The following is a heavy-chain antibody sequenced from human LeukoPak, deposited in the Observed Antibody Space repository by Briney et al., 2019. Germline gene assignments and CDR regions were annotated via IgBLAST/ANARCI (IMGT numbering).Heavy chain of an antibody. D-gene: IGHD3-10*01. Sequence: PGGSLRLSCAASGFTFSNYSLTWVRQAPGEGLEWVSGISGNGGSTSYADSVKGRFTISRDNSKNTLYLQMNSLRAEDTAVYYCARDLAYYGSGKQNYWGQGTLVTVSS. V-gene: IGHV3-23*01. CDR3: ARDLAYYGSGKQNY. CDR2: ISGNGGST. CDR1: GFTFSNYS. J-gene: IGHJ4*02.